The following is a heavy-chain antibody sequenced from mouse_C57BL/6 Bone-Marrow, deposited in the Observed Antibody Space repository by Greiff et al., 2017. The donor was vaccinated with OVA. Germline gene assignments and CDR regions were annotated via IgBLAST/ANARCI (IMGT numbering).Heavy chain of an antibody. V-gene: IGHV5-17*01. CDR3: ARGRDY. CDR1: GFTFSDYG. Sequence: DVKLVESGGGLVKPGGSLKLSCAASGFTFSDYGMHWVRQAPEKGLEWVAYISSGSSTFYYADTVKGRFTISRANAKNTLFLQMTSLRSEDTAMYYCARGRDYWGQGTTLTVSS. CDR2: ISSGSSTF. J-gene: IGHJ2*01.